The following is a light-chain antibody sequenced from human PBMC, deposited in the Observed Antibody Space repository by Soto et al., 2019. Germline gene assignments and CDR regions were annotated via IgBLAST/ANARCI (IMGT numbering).Light chain of an antibody. Sequence: DIQMTQSPSSVSASVGDRVTITCRASQDILSWLAWYQQKPGEAPRLLIYASSNLQSGVQSRFSGSGSGTDFTLTISSLQPEDFATYYCQQANSFPITCGPGTRLDIK. CDR2: ASS. V-gene: IGKV1-12*01. CDR1: QDILSW. J-gene: IGKJ3*01. CDR3: QQANSFPIT.